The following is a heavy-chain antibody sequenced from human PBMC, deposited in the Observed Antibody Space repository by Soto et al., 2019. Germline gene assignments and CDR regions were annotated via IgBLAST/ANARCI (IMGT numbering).Heavy chain of an antibody. CDR2: IWSDGSRG. CDR1: RLTFSAHD. J-gene: IGHJ6*02. D-gene: IGHD3-16*01. Sequence: QVQLVESGGGVVQPGTSLRLSCAASRLTFSAHDMHWVRQAPGKGLEWVALIWSDGSRGFYADSVKGRFTISRDNFKNTLYLQMNSLGAEDTAVYYCAGEPKGGAYDMDLWGQGTTVTVSS. V-gene: IGHV3-33*01. CDR3: AGEPKGGAYDMDL.